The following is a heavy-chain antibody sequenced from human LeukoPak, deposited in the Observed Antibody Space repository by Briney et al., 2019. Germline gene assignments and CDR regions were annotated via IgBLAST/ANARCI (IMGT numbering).Heavy chain of an antibody. CDR1: GFTVSSNY. J-gene: IGHJ6*02. Sequence: GGSLRLSCAASGFTVSSNYMSWVRQAPGKGLEWVSVIYSGGSTYYADSVKGRFTISRDNSKNTLYLQMNSLRAEDTAVYYCAREAYSSRVYYYGMDVWGQGTTVTVSS. D-gene: IGHD6-13*01. V-gene: IGHV3-53*05. CDR2: IYSGGST. CDR3: AREAYSSRVYYYGMDV.